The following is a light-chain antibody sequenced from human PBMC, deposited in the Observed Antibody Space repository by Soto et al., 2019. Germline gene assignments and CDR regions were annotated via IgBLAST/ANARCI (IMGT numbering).Light chain of an antibody. CDR2: RNN. V-gene: IGLV1-47*01. Sequence: QSVLTQPPSASGTPGQMVTISCSGSSSNIGSNYVYWYQQLPGTAPKLLIYRNNQRPSGVPDRFSASKSGTSASLAISGLRSEDEADYYCAAWDDSLSGYVFGTGTKVPVL. CDR1: SSNIGSNY. J-gene: IGLJ1*01. CDR3: AAWDDSLSGYV.